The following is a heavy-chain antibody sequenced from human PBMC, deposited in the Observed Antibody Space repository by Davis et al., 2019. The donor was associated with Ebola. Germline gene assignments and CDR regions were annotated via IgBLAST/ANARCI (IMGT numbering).Heavy chain of an antibody. CDR1: GITSNINA. V-gene: IGHV3-23*05. CDR2: INFIDSRA. D-gene: IGHD3-3*01. J-gene: IGHJ4*02. Sequence: GESLKISCAASGITSNINAMSWVRQAPGKGLEWVSAINFIDSRADYADSVKGRFSISRDNSVNTVYLQMNSLRVEDTAVYYCAKADYDFWSGMGYWGQGTLVTVSS. CDR3: AKADYDFWSGMGY.